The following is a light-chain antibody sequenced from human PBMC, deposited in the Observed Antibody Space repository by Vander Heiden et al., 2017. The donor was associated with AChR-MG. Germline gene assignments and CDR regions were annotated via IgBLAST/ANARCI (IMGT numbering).Light chain of an antibody. CDR2: DAS. CDR1: QVISNS. Sequence: DIQMTQSPSSLSASVGGIVTITRRASQVISNSLAWYQQRPGEAPKLLLYDASTLATGVPSRFTGSGSGTDYTLPISSLQPEDFATYHCQQYHTTPLFTFGQGTRLELK. J-gene: IGKJ2*01. CDR3: QQYHTTPLFT. V-gene: IGKV1-NL1*01.